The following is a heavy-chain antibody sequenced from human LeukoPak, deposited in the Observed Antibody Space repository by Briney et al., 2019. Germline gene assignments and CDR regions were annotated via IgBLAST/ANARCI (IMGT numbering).Heavy chain of an antibody. CDR1: GFSFSTFG. CDR2: IWYDGSNK. V-gene: IGHV3-33*01. Sequence: GGSLRLSCAASGFSFSTFGMHWVCQAPGKGLEWVALIWYDGSNKYYADSVKGRFTISRDNSKNTLYLQMNSLRAEDTAVYYCARGDETYYFDYWGQGTLVTVSS. J-gene: IGHJ4*02. CDR3: ARGDETYYFDY.